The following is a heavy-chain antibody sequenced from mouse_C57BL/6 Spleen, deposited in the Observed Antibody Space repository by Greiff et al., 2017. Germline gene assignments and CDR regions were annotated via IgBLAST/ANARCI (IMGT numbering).Heavy chain of an antibody. CDR3: ARGSSSLFDY. CDR2: IDPSDSYT. CDR1: GYTFTSYW. J-gene: IGHJ2*01. V-gene: IGHV1-50*01. Sequence: QVQLQKPGAELVKPGASVKLSCKASGYTFTSYWMQWVKQRPGQGLEWIGEIDPSDSYTNYNQKFKGKATLTVDTSSSTAYMQLSSLTSEDSAVYYCARGSSSLFDYWGQGTTLTVSS. D-gene: IGHD1-1*01.